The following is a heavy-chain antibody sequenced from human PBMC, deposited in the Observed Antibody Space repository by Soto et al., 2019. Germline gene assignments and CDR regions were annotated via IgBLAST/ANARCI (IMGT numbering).Heavy chain of an antibody. J-gene: IGHJ5*02. CDR2: IIPILGIA. CDR3: AREAMCSSSWYRGWFDP. Sequence: SVKVSCKASGGTFSSYTISWVRQAPGQGLEWMGRIIPILGIANYAQKFQGRVTLTADKSTSTAYMELSSLRSEATAVYYCAREAMCSSSWYRGWFDPWGQGTLVTVSS. D-gene: IGHD6-13*01. V-gene: IGHV1-69*04. CDR1: GGTFSSYT.